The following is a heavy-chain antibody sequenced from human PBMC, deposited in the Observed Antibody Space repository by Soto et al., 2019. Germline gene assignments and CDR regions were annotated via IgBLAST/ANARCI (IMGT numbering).Heavy chain of an antibody. D-gene: IGHD1-7*01. CDR3: AIDGVEYRNSYYFYYGMDV. Sequence: ASVKVSCKAFGYTFSSYGISWVRQAPGQGLEWMGWISTYNGNTNYAQKLQGRVTMTTDTSTSTAYMEVRSLTSDDTAVYYCAIDGVEYRNSYYFYYGMDVWGQGTTVTVS. J-gene: IGHJ6*02. CDR1: GYTFSSYG. CDR2: ISTYNGNT. V-gene: IGHV1-18*01.